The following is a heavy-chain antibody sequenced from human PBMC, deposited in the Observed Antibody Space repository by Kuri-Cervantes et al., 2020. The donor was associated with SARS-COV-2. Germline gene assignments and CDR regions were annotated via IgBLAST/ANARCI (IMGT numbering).Heavy chain of an antibody. J-gene: IGHJ4*02. V-gene: IGHV2-5*08. CDR1: GGSISSSNW. CDR2: IYWDDDK. Sequence: TLSLTCAVSGGSISSSNWWSWVRQPPGKGLEWLALIYWDDDKRYSPSLKSRLTITKDTSKNQVVLTMTNMDPVDTATYYCAHSDYYVPRLFDYWGQGTLVTVSS. D-gene: IGHD3-10*02. CDR3: AHSDYYVPRLFDY.